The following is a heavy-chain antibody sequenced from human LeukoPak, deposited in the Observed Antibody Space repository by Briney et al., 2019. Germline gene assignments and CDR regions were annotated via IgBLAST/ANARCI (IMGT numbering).Heavy chain of an antibody. J-gene: IGHJ5*02. CDR3: AKARWDYSNYLGGFDP. V-gene: IGHV3-23*01. CDR1: EFTFSDYA. D-gene: IGHD4-11*01. CDR2: ISVSNSNT. Sequence: GGCLRLSCAASEFTFSDYAMSWVRQAPGKGLEWVSTISVSNSNTYYADSVKGRFTISRDNSKDTLFLQMNSLRADDTAVYYCAKARWDYSNYLGGFDPWGQGTLVTVSS.